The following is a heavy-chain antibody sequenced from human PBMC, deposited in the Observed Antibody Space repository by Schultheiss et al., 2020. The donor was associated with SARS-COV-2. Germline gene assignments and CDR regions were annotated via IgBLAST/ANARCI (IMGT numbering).Heavy chain of an antibody. CDR1: GFTFSSYG. CDR2: ISYGESNK. Sequence: GGSLRLSCAASGFTFSSYGMHWVRQAPGKGLEWVAVISYGESNKYYVDSVKGRFTISRDNSKNTLYLQMNSLRAEDTAVYYCAKDSGGGVWSGYSDSWGQGTLVTVSS. CDR3: AKDSGGGVWSGYSDS. V-gene: IGHV3-30*18. D-gene: IGHD3-3*01. J-gene: IGHJ4*02.